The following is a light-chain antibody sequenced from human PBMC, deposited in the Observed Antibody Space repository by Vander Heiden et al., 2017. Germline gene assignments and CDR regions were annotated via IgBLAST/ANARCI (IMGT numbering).Light chain of an antibody. Sequence: QSVLTQPPSVSGAPGQRVTISCTGSRSNIGAGYDVHWYQQLPGTAPKLLIYGNSNRPSGVPDRFSGSKSGTSASLAITGLQAEDEADYYCQSYDSSLSGFGVFGGGTKLTVL. CDR3: QSYDSSLSGFGV. V-gene: IGLV1-40*01. J-gene: IGLJ2*01. CDR1: RSNIGAGYD. CDR2: GNS.